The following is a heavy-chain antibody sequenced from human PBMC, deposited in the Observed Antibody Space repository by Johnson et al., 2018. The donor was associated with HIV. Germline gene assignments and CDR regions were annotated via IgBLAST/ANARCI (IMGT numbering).Heavy chain of an antibody. J-gene: IGHJ3*02. CDR1: GFTFSSYA. Sequence: QVQLVESGGGVVQPGRSLRLSCAASGFTFSSYAMHWVRQAPGKGLEWVAVISYDGSHKYSADSVKGRFTISRDNSKNTLYLQMNSLRAEDTAVYYCARSVGYCSGGSCSPDAFDICGQVTMVTVSS. V-gene: IGHV3-30*04. CDR3: ARSVGYCSGGSCSPDAFDI. D-gene: IGHD2-15*01. CDR2: ISYDGSHK.